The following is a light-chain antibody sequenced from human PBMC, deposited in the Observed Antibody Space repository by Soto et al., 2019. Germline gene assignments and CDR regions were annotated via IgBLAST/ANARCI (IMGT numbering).Light chain of an antibody. CDR2: DTS. Sequence: QAVVTQEPSLTVSPGGTVTLTCGSSTGAVTSNHHPYWFQQKAGQAPRTLIYDTSNKHSWTPARFSGSLLGDKAALTLSGAQPEDEAQYYCLLSYNAARVFGGGTQRPS. J-gene: IGLJ2*01. CDR3: LLSYNAARV. V-gene: IGLV7-46*01. CDR1: TGAVTSNHH.